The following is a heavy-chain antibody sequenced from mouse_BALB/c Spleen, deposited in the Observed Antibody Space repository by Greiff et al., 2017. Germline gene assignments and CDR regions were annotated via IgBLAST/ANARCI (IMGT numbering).Heavy chain of an antibody. Sequence: VQLVESGAELAKPGASVKMSCKASGYTFTSYWMHWVKQRPGQGLEWIGYINPSTGYTEYNQKFKDKATLTADKSSSTAYMQLSSLTSEDSAVYYCANGYYAMDYWGQGTSVTVSS. V-gene: IGHV1-7*01. CDR1: GYTFTSYW. J-gene: IGHJ4*01. CDR3: ANGYYAMDY. CDR2: INPSTGYT.